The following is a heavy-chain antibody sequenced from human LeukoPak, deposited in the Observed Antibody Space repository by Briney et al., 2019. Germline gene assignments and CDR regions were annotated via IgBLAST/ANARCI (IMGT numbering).Heavy chain of an antibody. V-gene: IGHV3-53*01. Sequence: GGSLRLSCAASGFTVSANSMIWVRQAPGKGLECVSIIDNGGNTYYPDSVKGRFTISRDNSENTLSLQMNSLRAEDTALYYCARHSGSGLIHPWGQGTLVTVSS. J-gene: IGHJ5*02. CDR2: IDNGGNT. D-gene: IGHD3-10*01. CDR3: ARHSGSGLIHP. CDR1: GFTVSANS.